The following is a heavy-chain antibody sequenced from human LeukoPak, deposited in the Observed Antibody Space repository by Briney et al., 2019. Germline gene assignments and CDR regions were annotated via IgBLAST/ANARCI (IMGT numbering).Heavy chain of an antibody. CDR3: AKAAYYYDSSPYLAY. CDR2: ISWNSGSI. V-gene: IGHV3-9*01. J-gene: IGHJ4*02. CDR1: GFTFDDYA. Sequence: GGSLRLSCAASGFTFDDYAMHWVRQAPGKGLEWVSGISWNSGSIGYADSVKGRFTISRDNAKNSLYLQMNSLRAEDTALYYCAKAAYYYDSSPYLAYWGQGTLVTVSS. D-gene: IGHD3-22*01.